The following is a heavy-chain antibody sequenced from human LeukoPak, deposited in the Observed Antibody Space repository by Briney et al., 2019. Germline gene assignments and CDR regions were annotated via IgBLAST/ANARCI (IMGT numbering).Heavy chain of an antibody. Sequence: GGSLRLSCSASGFTFSSYAMSWVRQAPGKGLEWVSGISASGGSTDYADSVKGRFTISRDNSKNPLYLQMNSLRAEDTAVYYCAKLCSGGSCYWNYWGQGTLVTVSS. D-gene: IGHD2-15*01. CDR1: GFTFSSYA. CDR3: AKLCSGGSCYWNY. J-gene: IGHJ4*02. CDR2: ISASGGST. V-gene: IGHV3-23*01.